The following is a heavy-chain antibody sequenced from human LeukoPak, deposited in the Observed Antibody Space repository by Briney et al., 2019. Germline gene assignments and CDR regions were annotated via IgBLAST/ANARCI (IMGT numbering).Heavy chain of an antibody. Sequence: SETLSLTCAVSGGSISSSNWWSWVRQPPGKGLEWIGEIYHSGSTYFNPSLTSRVTMSVDTSKNQFSLKLSSVTAADTAVYYCARDGITMVRGVIGGYNWFDPWGQGTLVTVSS. CDR1: GGSISSSNW. D-gene: IGHD3-10*01. CDR2: IYHSGST. J-gene: IGHJ5*02. V-gene: IGHV4-4*02. CDR3: ARDGITMVRGVIGGYNWFDP.